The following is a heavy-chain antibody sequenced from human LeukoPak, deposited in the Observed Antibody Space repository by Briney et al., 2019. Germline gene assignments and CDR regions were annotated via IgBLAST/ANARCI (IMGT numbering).Heavy chain of an antibody. V-gene: IGHV3-48*04. CDR3: ARLPAYCSSTSCYYDY. D-gene: IGHD2-2*01. J-gene: IGHJ4*02. CDR1: GFTFSSYS. Sequence: GGSLRLSCAASGFTFSSYSMNWVRQAPGKGLGWVSYISSASGSIYYADSVKGRFTISRDNAKNSLFLQMNSLRAEDTAVYYCARLPAYCSSTSCYYDYWDQGTLVTVSS. CDR2: ISSASGSI.